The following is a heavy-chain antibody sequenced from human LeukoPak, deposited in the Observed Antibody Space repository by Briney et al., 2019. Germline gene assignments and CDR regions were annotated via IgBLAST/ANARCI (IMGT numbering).Heavy chain of an antibody. V-gene: IGHV3-23*01. CDR1: GFIFNNYA. D-gene: IGHD6-19*01. Sequence: GGSLRLSCAASGFIFNNYAMSWVRQAPGKGLEWVSTISGSGGSTYYADSVKGRFTISRDNSKNTLYLQMNSLRAEDTAVYYCARCGGSAWCADLDYWGQGTQVTVSS. CDR2: ISGSGGST. CDR3: ARCGGSAWCADLDY. J-gene: IGHJ4*02.